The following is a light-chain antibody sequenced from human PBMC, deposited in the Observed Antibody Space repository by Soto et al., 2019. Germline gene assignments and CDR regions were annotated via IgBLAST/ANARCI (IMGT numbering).Light chain of an antibody. CDR3: RSYAIINSVV. V-gene: IGLV2-8*01. J-gene: IGLJ2*01. CDR2: EVS. CDR1: SSDVGGYNF. Sequence: QSVLTQPPSASGSPGQSVTISCTGTSSDVGGYNFVSWYQQHTGKAPKLMIYEVSERPSGVPDRFSGSKSGHTASLTVSGLQAEDEADYYCRSYAIINSVVLGGGTKITVL.